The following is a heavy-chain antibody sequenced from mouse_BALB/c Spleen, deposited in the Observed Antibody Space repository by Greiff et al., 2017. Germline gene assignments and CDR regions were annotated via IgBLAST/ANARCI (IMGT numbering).Heavy chain of an antibody. D-gene: IGHD1-1*01. Sequence: EVNVVESGGGLVKPGGSLKLSCAASGFTFSSYAMSWVRQTPEKRLEWVASISSGGSTYYPDSVKGRFTTSRDNARNILYLQMSSLRSEDTAMYYCARERYYGSYYAMDYWGEGTSVTVSS. V-gene: IGHV5-6-5*01. CDR3: ARERYYGSYYAMDY. CDR2: ISSGGST. J-gene: IGHJ4*01. CDR1: GFTFSSYA.